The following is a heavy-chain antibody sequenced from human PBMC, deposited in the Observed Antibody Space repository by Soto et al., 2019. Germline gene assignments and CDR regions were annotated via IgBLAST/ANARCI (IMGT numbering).Heavy chain of an antibody. D-gene: IGHD3-22*01. J-gene: IGHJ4*02. V-gene: IGHV3-30-3*01. CDR3: ARERYYYDSSGYYCFGY. Sequence: GGSLRLSCAASGFTVSSYAMHWVRQAPGKGLEWVAVISYDGSNKYYADSVKGRFTISRDNSKNTLYLQMNSLRAEDTAVYYCARERYYYDSSGYYCFGYWGQGTLVTVSS. CDR2: ISYDGSNK. CDR1: GFTVSSYA.